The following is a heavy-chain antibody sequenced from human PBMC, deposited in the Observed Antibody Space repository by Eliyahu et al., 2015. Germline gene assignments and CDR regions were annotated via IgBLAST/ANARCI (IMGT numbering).Heavy chain of an antibody. CDR1: XFTXXXYW. CDR2: IKQDGSEK. D-gene: IGHD3-16*01. Sequence: EVQLVESGGGLVQPGGSLRLSCAASXFTXXXYWMSWVRQAXGKGLEWVAXIKQDGSEKYYVDSVKGRFTISRDNAKNSLYLQMNSLRAEDTAVYYCAALGYYYYYGMDVWGQGTTVTVSS. J-gene: IGHJ6*02. V-gene: IGHV3-7*01. CDR3: AALGYYYYYGMDV.